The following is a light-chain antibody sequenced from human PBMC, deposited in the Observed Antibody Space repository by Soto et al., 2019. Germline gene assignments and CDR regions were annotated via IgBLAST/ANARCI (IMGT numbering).Light chain of an antibody. V-gene: IGKV1-8*01. CDR1: QGISSY. Sequence: AIQMTQSPSSFSASTGDRVTITCRASQGISSYLAWYQQKPGKAPKLLISAASTLQSGVPSRFSGSGSGTDFTLTISCLQSDDFATYYCQQYNGYHTFGQGTKVDI. J-gene: IGKJ1*01. CDR3: QQYNGYHT. CDR2: AAS.